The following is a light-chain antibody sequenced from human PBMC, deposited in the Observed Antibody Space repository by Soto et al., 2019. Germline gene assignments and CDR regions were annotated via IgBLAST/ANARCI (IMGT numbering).Light chain of an antibody. J-gene: IGKJ1*01. CDR2: GAS. CDR1: QSVSSN. V-gene: IGKV3-15*01. Sequence: DIARWQSPDNKTVSPGERATLSCMASQSVSSNLAWYQQKPGQAPRLLIYGASTRATGIPARFSGSGSGTEFTLTISSLQSEDFAVYYCQQYNIWPQTFGQ. CDR3: QQYNIWPQT.